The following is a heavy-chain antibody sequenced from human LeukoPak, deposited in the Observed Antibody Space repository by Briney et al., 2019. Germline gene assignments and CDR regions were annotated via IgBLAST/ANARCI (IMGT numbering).Heavy chain of an antibody. CDR1: GFTVSSSH. J-gene: IGHJ4*02. CDR2: IYSGGDT. D-gene: IGHD3-3*01. CDR3: ARDPVASGGGVVDY. Sequence: GGSLRLSCAASGFTVSSSHMTWVRQAVGKGLEWVSFIYSGGDTSYADSVKGRFTISRDNSKNTLYLQMNSLRAEDTAVYYCARDPVASGGGVVDYWGQGTLVTASS. V-gene: IGHV3-53*01.